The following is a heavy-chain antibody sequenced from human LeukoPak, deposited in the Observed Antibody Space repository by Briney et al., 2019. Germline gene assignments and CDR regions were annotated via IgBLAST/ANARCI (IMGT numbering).Heavy chain of an antibody. D-gene: IGHD3-3*01. J-gene: IGHJ5*02. CDR3: ARAGKYDFWSGTSTLNWFDP. CDR1: GGSISSHY. CDR2: IYYSGST. Sequence: SETLSLTCTVSGGSISSHYWSWIRQLPGKGLEWIGYIYYSGSTNYNPSLKSRVTISVDTSKNQFSLKLSSVTAADTAVYYCARAGKYDFWSGTSTLNWFDPWGQGTLVTVSS. V-gene: IGHV4-59*11.